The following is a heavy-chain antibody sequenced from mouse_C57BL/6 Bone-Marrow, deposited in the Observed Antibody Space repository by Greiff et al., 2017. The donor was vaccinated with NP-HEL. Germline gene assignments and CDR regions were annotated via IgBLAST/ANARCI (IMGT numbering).Heavy chain of an antibody. D-gene: IGHD4-1*01. CDR1: GFTFSSYT. Sequence: EVKVVESGGGLVKPGGSLKLSCAASGFTFSSYTMSWVRQTPEKRLEWVATISGGGGNTYYPDSVKGRFTISRDNSKNTLYLQMSSLRSEDTALYYCARWERRGWYFDGWGTGTTVTVSS. J-gene: IGHJ1*03. CDR2: ISGGGGNT. V-gene: IGHV5-9*01. CDR3: ARWERRGWYFDG.